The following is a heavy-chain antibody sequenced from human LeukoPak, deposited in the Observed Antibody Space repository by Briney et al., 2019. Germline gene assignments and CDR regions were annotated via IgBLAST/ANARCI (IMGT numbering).Heavy chain of an antibody. J-gene: IGHJ4*02. CDR3: ARLYYYDSSGYGYYFDY. D-gene: IGHD3-22*01. CDR1: GGSISSYY. V-gene: IGHV4-59*01. Sequence: PSETLSLTCTVSGGSISSYYWSWIRQPPGKGLEWIGYIYYSGSTNYNPSLKSRVTISVDTSKNQSSLKLSSVTAADTAVYYCARLYYYDSSGYGYYFDYWGQGTLVTVSS. CDR2: IYYSGST.